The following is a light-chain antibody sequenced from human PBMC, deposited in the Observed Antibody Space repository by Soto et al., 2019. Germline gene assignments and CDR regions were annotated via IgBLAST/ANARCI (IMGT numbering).Light chain of an antibody. V-gene: IGLV2-11*01. CDR3: CSYAGSYTLPMNVV. CDR1: SSDVGGYNY. J-gene: IGLJ2*01. CDR2: DVS. Sequence: QSALTQPRSVSGSPGQSVTISCTGTSSDVGGYNYVSWYQQHPGKAPKLMIYDVSKRPSGVPDRFSGSKSGNTASLTISGLQAEDEADYYCCSYAGSYTLPMNVVFGGGTKLTVL.